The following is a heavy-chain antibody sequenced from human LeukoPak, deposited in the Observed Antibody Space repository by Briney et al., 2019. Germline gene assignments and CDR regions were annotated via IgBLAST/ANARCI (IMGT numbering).Heavy chain of an antibody. V-gene: IGHV7-4-1*02. CDR1: GYTFTSYA. D-gene: IGHD2-2*01. J-gene: IGHJ6*02. Sequence: ASVKVSCKASGYTFTSYAMNWVRQAPGQGLEWMGWINTNTGNPTYAQGFTGRFVFSLDTSVSTAYLQISSLKAEDTAVYYCARVRPAAFDYYYGMDVWGQGTTVTVSS. CDR2: INTNTGNP. CDR3: ARVRPAAFDYYYGMDV.